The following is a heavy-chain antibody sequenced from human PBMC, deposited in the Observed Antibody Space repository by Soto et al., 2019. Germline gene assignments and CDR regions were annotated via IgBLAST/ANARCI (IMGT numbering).Heavy chain of an antibody. J-gene: IGHJ4*02. CDR3: ASDPSPLAVAGLDY. V-gene: IGHV4-61*01. CDR1: GGSVSSGSYY. Sequence: QVQLQESGPGLVRPSETLALTCTVSGGSVSSGSYYWSWIRQPPGKGLEWVGHIYYTGSTTYSPSLKSRLTMSLDTSKNQFSLTLSSVTAADTAVYYCASDPSPLAVAGLDYWGQGTPVTVSS. D-gene: IGHD2-15*01. CDR2: IYYTGST.